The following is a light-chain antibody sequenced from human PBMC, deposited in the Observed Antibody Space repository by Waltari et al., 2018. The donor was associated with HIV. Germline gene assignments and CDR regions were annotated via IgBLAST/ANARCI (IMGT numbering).Light chain of an antibody. V-gene: IGLV2-11*01. J-gene: IGLJ1*01. CDR2: DVS. CDR3: CSYAGSYTS. Sequence: QSALTQPRSVSGSPGQSVTISCTGTSSDVGGYNYVPWYQQHPGKAPKLMIYDVSQRPSGVPDRCSGSKSGNTASLTISGLQAEDEADEYCCSYAGSYTSFGTGTKVTVL. CDR1: SSDVGGYNY.